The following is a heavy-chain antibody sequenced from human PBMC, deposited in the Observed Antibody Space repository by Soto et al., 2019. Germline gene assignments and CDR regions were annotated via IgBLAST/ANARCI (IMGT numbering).Heavy chain of an antibody. CDR3: ARGVAGPRVYAFDI. J-gene: IGHJ3*02. Sequence: EVQLVQSGAEVKKPGASLKISCKGSGYSFNSYWSGCVRQVPGKVLAAMGHIYPGDSDTRHSPASQSQVTISADKFISTAYLQWSSLKASDTAMYYCARGVAGPRVYAFDIWGQGTMVTVSS. CDR1: GYSFNSYW. D-gene: IGHD3-16*01. CDR2: IYPGDSDT. V-gene: IGHV5-51*01.